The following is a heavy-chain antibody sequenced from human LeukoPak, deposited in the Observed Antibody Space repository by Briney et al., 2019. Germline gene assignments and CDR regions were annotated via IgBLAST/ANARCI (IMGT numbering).Heavy chain of an antibody. CDR3: ARDYCSGGSCYSDY. CDR1: GFSFSTYS. J-gene: IGHJ4*02. V-gene: IGHV3-21*01. D-gene: IGHD2-15*01. CDR2: ISSSSGDI. Sequence: GGSLRLSCAASGFSFSTYSMNWVRQAPGKGPEWVSSISSSSGDIYYGDSVKGRFTISRDNAKNSLYLQMNSLRVEDTAVYYCARDYCSGGSCYSDYWGQGTLVTVSS.